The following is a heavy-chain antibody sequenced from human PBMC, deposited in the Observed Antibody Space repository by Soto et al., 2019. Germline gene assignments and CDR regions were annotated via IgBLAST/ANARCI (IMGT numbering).Heavy chain of an antibody. J-gene: IGHJ4*02. CDR1: GGSISSGGYY. CDR3: ARDLRGYSRYDYLDY. CDR2: SYYTGSS. Sequence: LSLTCTVSGGSISSGGYYWSWIRQHPGKGLEWVGYSYYTGSSYYNPSLKSRVTISVDASKNQLSLRLASVTAADTAVYYCARDLRGYSRYDYLDYWGQGIPVTVSS. V-gene: IGHV4-31*03. D-gene: IGHD5-12*01.